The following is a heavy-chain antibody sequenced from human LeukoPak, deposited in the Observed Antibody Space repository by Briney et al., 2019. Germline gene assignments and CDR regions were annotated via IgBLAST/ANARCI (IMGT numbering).Heavy chain of an antibody. V-gene: IGHV4-31*03. CDR3: ARVPMGASYYYMDV. CDR2: IYDSGNT. Sequence: SETLSLTCTVSGASISRGGYYWSWIRHYPGKGLEWIGHIYDSGNTYYNASLKIRLTISVDTSKSQFSLKLRSVTAADSAVYYCARVPMGASYYYMDVWGKGTTVTVSS. J-gene: IGHJ6*03. CDR1: GASISRGGYY. D-gene: IGHD1-26*01.